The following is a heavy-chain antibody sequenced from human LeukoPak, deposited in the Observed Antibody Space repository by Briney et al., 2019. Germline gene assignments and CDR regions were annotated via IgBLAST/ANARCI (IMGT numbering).Heavy chain of an antibody. CDR2: IRDSGIT. Sequence: GGSLRLSCAASGFTFSSYAMSWVCQAPGKGLEWISHIRDSGITDYADSVKGRFTISRDNAKNSLYLQLNSLRAEDTAVYYCARDHDYAFDNWGQGTLVTVSS. D-gene: IGHD4-17*01. J-gene: IGHJ4*02. V-gene: IGHV3-48*01. CDR1: GFTFSSYA. CDR3: ARDHDYAFDN.